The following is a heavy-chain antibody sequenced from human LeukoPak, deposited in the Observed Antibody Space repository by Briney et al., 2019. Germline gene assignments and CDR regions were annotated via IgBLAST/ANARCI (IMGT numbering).Heavy chain of an antibody. CDR1: GFTFRSYA. D-gene: IGHD2-2*03. CDR2: ISGSGGST. V-gene: IGHV3-23*01. Sequence: PGGSLRLSCAASGFTFRSYAMSWVRQAPGKGLEWVSAISGSGGSTYYADSVKGRFTISRDNSKNTLYLQMNSLRAEDTAVYYCAKYMDIVVVPAAMAHYGMDVWGQGTTVTVSS. CDR3: AKYMDIVVVPAAMAHYGMDV. J-gene: IGHJ6*02.